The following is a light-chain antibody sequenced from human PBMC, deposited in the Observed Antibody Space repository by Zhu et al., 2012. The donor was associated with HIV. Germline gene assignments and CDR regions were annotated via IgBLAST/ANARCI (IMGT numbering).Light chain of an antibody. CDR2: AAS. V-gene: IGKV3-15*01. J-gene: IGKJ2*01. CDR3: QHYYNWLYT. CDR1: QGVSSN. Sequence: EIVLTQSPATLSVSPGERATLSCRASQGVSSNLAWYQQKPGQAPRLLISAASTRATGIPARFSGSGSGTEFTLTISSMQSEDFAVYYCQHYYNWLYTFGQGTKVEIK.